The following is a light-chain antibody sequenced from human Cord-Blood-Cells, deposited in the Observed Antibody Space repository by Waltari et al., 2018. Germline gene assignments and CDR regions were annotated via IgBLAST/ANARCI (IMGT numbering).Light chain of an antibody. V-gene: IGKV1-39*01. CDR3: QQSYSTPRTA. CDR1: QSISSY. J-gene: IGKJ3*01. Sequence: DIQMTQSPSSLSASVGDRVTITCRASQSISSYLNWYQQKPGKAPKHLIYAASSLQSGVPSRWSGSRSCTEFTLTISSRQPDDFATYYCQQSYSTPRTAFGPGTKVDIK. CDR2: AAS.